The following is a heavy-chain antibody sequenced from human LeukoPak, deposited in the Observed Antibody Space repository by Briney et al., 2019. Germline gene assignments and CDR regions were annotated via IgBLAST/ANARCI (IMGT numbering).Heavy chain of an antibody. Sequence: SETLSLTCTVSGGSISSSSYYWGWIRQPPGKGLEWIGSIYHSGSTYYNPSLKSRVTISVDTSKNQFSLKLSSVTAADTAVYYCARASYDFWSGYYRRDYYYYYMDVWGKGTTVTVSS. D-gene: IGHD3-3*01. J-gene: IGHJ6*03. CDR3: ARASYDFWSGYYRRDYYYYYMDV. CDR2: IYHSGST. CDR1: GGSISSSSYY. V-gene: IGHV4-39*07.